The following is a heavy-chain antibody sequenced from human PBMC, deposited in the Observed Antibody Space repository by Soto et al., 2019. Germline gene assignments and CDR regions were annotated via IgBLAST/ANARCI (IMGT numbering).Heavy chain of an antibody. CDR2: INPNSGGT. CDR3: ARAGAGYSSGWGFDP. Sequence: WASVKVSCKASGYTFTGYYMHWVRQAPGQGLEWMGWINPNSGGTNYAQKFQGRVTMTRDTSISTAYMELSRLRSDDTAVYYCARAGAGYSSGWGFDPWGQGTLVTVSS. V-gene: IGHV1-2*02. D-gene: IGHD6-19*01. CDR1: GYTFTGYY. J-gene: IGHJ5*02.